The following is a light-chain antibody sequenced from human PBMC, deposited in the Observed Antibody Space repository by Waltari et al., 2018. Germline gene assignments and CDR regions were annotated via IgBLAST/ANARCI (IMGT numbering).Light chain of an antibody. V-gene: IGKV3-15*01. J-gene: IGKJ5*01. CDR3: QQYNRWPPIT. Sequence: EIVMTQSPATLSVSPGERATLSCRASQGISNNLAWYQQKPGQAPRLLIYGAFTRATGIPARFSGSGSGTEFTLAISSLQSEDSAVYYCQQYNRWPPITFGQETRLEIK. CDR2: GAF. CDR1: QGISNN.